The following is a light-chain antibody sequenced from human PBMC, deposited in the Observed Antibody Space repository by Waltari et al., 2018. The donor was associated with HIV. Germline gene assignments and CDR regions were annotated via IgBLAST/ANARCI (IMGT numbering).Light chain of an antibody. J-gene: IGKJ4*01. V-gene: IGKV1-39*01. CDR2: SAS. CDR1: QNISYY. Sequence: DIQMTQSPSSLSASVGDRVTITCRASQNISYYLNWYQHEPGKAPKLLIYSASSLQSGVPSRFNGSGSGTDFTLSISSLQPEDFATFYCQQSYTTPLTFGGGTKVEIK. CDR3: QQSYTTPLT.